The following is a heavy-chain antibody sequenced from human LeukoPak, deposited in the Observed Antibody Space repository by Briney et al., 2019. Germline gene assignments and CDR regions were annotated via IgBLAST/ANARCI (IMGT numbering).Heavy chain of an antibody. V-gene: IGHV3-53*01. Sequence: PGGSLRLSCAASGFTVSSNYMSWVRQAPGKGLEWVSVIYSGGSTYYADSVKGRFTISRDNSKNTLYLQMNSLRAEDTAVYRCARVDLRSYGEVYWGQGTLVTVSS. CDR3: ARVDLRSYGEVY. CDR1: GFTVSSNY. CDR2: IYSGGST. J-gene: IGHJ4*02. D-gene: IGHD4-17*01.